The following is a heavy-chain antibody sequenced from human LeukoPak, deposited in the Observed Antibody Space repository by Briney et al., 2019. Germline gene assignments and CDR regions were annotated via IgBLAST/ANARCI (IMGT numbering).Heavy chain of an antibody. V-gene: IGHV3-23*01. Sequence: PGGSLRLSCAASGFTFSSYAMSWVRQAPGKGLEWVSAISGSGGSTYYADSVKGRFTISRDNPKNTLYLQMNSLRAEDTAVYYCAKGGATMIVVVTYDAFDIWGQGTMVTVSS. CDR3: AKGGATMIVVVTYDAFDI. CDR1: GFTFSSYA. CDR2: ISGSGGST. D-gene: IGHD3-22*01. J-gene: IGHJ3*02.